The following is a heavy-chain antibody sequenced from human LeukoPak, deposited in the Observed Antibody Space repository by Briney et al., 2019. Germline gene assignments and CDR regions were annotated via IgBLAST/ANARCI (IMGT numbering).Heavy chain of an antibody. CDR1: GFTFENYW. J-gene: IGHJ4*02. CDR3: ARWAGVTDQ. CDR2: IKQDGSVE. D-gene: IGHD5-18*01. Sequence: PGGSLRLSCVASGFTFENYWMSWVRQVPRKGPEWVANIKQDGSVEHYLESVKGRFTISRDNAKNSPFLQMNSLIAEDTAVYYCARWAGVTDQWGQGTQVAVSS. V-gene: IGHV3-7*01.